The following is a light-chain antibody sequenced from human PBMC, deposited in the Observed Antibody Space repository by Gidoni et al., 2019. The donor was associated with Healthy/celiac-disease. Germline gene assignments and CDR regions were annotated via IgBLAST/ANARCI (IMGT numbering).Light chain of an antibody. CDR1: QCVSSSY. J-gene: IGKJ5*01. CDR2: GAS. Sequence: ELVSPQSPATLSLSPGESATRYCRASQCVSSSYLAWYQQKPGQAPRLLIYGASSRATGVPDRFSGSGSGTDFTLTISRLEPEDFAVYYCQQYGSSPPITFGQXTRLEIK. CDR3: QQYGSSPPIT. V-gene: IGKV3-20*01.